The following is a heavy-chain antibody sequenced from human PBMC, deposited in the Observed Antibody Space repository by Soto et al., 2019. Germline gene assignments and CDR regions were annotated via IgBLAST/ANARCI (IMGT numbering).Heavy chain of an antibody. CDR2: IDPSDSYT. CDR3: ARHGGASSWYPDFDY. Sequence: GASLKISCKGSGYSFTSYWISWVRQMPGKGLEWMGRIDPSDSYTNYSPSFQGHVTISADKSISTAYLQWSSLKASDSAIYYCARHGGASSWYPDFDYWGQGSLVTSPQ. J-gene: IGHJ4*02. V-gene: IGHV5-10-1*01. CDR1: GYSFTSYW. D-gene: IGHD6-13*01.